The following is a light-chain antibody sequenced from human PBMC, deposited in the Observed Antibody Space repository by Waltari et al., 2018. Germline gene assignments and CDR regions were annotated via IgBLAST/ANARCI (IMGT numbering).Light chain of an antibody. CDR2: EVT. J-gene: IGLJ3*02. CDR1: RDNIASYNR. CDR3: SSITGSSTWV. V-gene: IGLV2-18*02. Sequence: QSALTKPPSVSGSPGHSVTLSCTGTRDNIASYNRVSWYQQPPGTAPRLIIYEVTYRPSGVPDRFSGSKSGNTASLTISGLQAQDEADYYCSSITGSSTWVFGGWTKLTVL.